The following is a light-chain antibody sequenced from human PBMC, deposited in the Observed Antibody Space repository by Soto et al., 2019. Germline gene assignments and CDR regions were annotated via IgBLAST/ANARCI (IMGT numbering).Light chain of an antibody. CDR3: AAWDDSLNGLV. J-gene: IGLJ1*01. CDR2: SNN. CDR1: SSNIGSYT. V-gene: IGLV1-44*01. Sequence: QSVLTQPPSASGTPGQRVTISCSGSSSNIGSYTVNWYQQLPQTAPKLLIYSNNQRPSGVPDRFSGSKSGPSASLAISGLQSEDEADYYCAAWDDSLNGLVFGTGTKVTVL.